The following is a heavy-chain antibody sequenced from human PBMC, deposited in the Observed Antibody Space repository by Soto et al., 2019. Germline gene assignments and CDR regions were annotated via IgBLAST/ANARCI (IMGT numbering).Heavy chain of an antibody. Sequence: EVQLVESGGGLVQPGRSLRLSCAASGFTFDDYAMHWVRQAPGKGLEWVSGIGWNSGSIGYADSVKGRFTISRDNAKNSLYLQMNSLRAEDTALYYCAKGSSVELLPTQLSHWGQGTLVTVSS. CDR3: AKGSSVELLPTQLSH. CDR1: GFTFDDYA. CDR2: IGWNSGSI. D-gene: IGHD2-15*01. J-gene: IGHJ1*01. V-gene: IGHV3-9*01.